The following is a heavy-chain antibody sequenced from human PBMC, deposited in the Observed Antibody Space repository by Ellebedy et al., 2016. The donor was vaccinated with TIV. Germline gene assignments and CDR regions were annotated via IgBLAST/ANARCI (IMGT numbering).Heavy chain of an antibody. Sequence: SETLSLTCTVSGGSFGSGSYYWTLIRQPPGKGLEWIGYIAYTGSTNYNPSLKSRVTISVDTSKNQFSLKLNSVTAADPAVYYCARGSGWYRELYWGQGTLVTVSS. J-gene: IGHJ4*02. V-gene: IGHV4-61*01. D-gene: IGHD6-19*01. CDR2: IAYTGST. CDR3: ARGSGWYRELY. CDR1: GGSFGSGSYY.